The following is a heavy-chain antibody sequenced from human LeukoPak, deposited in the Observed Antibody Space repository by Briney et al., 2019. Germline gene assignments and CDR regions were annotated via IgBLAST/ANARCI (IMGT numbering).Heavy chain of an antibody. CDR3: AKLTFGGVIVYFDY. V-gene: IGHV3-23*01. CDR1: GFTFSSYA. CDR2: ISGSGGST. J-gene: IGHJ4*02. Sequence: GGSLRLSCAASGFTFSSYAMSWLRQAPGKGLEWVSAISGSGGSTYCADSVKGRFTISRDNSKNTLYLQMNSLRAEDTAVYYCAKLTFGGVIVYFDYWGQGTLVTVSS. D-gene: IGHD3-16*02.